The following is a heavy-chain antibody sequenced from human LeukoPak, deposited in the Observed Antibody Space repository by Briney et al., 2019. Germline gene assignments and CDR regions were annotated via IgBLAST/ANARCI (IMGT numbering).Heavy chain of an antibody. V-gene: IGHV3-23*01. CDR2: ISGSGGNI. CDR1: GFIFSDYA. CDR3: AWKDTTMLYFDF. J-gene: IGHJ4*02. D-gene: IGHD5-18*01. Sequence: GGSLRLSCVVSGFIFSDYAMSWVRQAPGKGLEWISTISGSGGNIYYADSVKGRFIIARDNTENTLYLEMDSLRVEDTAIYYCAWKDTTMLYFDFWGQGTLVTVSS.